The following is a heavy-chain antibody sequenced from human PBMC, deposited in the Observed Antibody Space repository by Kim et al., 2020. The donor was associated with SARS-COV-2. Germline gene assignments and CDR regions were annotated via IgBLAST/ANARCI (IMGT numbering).Heavy chain of an antibody. CDR2: INPNSGGT. D-gene: IGHD3-22*01. CDR3: ARDRDYYDSSGYYHYPTRGYGMDV. Sequence: ASVKVSCKASGYTFTGYYMHWVRQAPGQGLEWMGWINPNSGGTNYAQKFQGWVTMTRDTSISTAYMELSRLRSDDTAVYYCARDRDYYDSSGYYHYPTRGYGMDVWGQGTTVTVSS. V-gene: IGHV1-2*04. J-gene: IGHJ6*02. CDR1: GYTFTGYY.